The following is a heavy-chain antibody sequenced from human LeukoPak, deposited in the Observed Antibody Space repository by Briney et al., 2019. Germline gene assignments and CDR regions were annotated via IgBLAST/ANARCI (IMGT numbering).Heavy chain of an antibody. CDR2: ISNSGGST. J-gene: IGHJ5*02. CDR1: GFTFSNYA. Sequence: GGSLRLSCAASGFTFSNYAMSWVRQAPGKGLEWVSTISNSGGSTYCADSVKGRFTISRDNSKNTLYLQMSSLRAEDTAVYYCAKGTTVIRGGWFDPWGQGTLVTVSS. CDR3: AKGTTVIRGGWFDP. D-gene: IGHD4-17*01. V-gene: IGHV3-23*01.